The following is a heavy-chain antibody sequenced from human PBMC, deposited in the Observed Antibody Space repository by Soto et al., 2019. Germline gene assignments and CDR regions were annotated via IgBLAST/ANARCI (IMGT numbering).Heavy chain of an antibody. CDR3: ARLMGPNVETAMVDVYFDY. V-gene: IGHV5-51*01. CDR2: IYPGDSDT. J-gene: IGHJ4*02. CDR1: GYSFTSYW. D-gene: IGHD5-18*01. Sequence: PGDSLKISCKGSGYSFTSYWIGWVLQMPGKGLEWMGIIYPGDSDTRYSPSFQGQVTISADKSISTAYLQWSSLKASDTAMYYCARLMGPNVETAMVDVYFDYWGQGTLVSVSS.